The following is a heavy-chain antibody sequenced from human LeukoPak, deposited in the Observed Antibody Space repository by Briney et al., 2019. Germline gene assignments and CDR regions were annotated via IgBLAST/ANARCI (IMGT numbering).Heavy chain of an antibody. CDR1: GGSFSGYY. CDR3: AREDAGYDSSGYYSRFDY. V-gene: IGHV4-34*01. CDR2: INHSGST. D-gene: IGHD3-22*01. Sequence: PSETLSLTCAVYGGSFSGYYWSWIRQPPGKGLEWIGEINHSGSTNYNPSLKSRVTISVDTSKNQFSLKLSSVTAADTAVYYCAREDAGYDSSGYYSRFDYWGQGTLVTVSS. J-gene: IGHJ4*02.